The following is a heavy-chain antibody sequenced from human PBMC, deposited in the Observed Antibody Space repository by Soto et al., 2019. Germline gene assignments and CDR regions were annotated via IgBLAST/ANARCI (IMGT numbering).Heavy chain of an antibody. CDR2: TSYDGSNK. V-gene: IGHV3-30-3*01. CDR1: GFTFSSYG. CDR3: XXXXXSSSCSTVYYGMDV. D-gene: IGHD2-2*02. J-gene: IGHJ6*02. Sequence: QVQLVESGGGVVQPGRSLRLSCAASGFTFSSYGIHWVRQAPGKGLEWVAVTSYDGSNKYYADSVKGRFTMSRDNSKNTLYLQMNSLRTEDTAVYYCXXXXXSSSCSTVYYGMDVWGQGTTVTVSS.